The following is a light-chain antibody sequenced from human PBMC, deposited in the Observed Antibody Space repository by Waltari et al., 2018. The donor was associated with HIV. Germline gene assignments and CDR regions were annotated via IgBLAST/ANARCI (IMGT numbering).Light chain of an antibody. J-gene: IGKJ1*01. CDR2: GAS. CDR1: QSVSSS. CDR3: QQYSNWPRT. V-gene: IGKV3-15*01. Sequence: EIVMTQSPATLSVSPGERATLSCRASQSVSSSLAWYQHKPSQAPRLFIYGASTRATGIPARFSGSGSGTDFTITISSLQSEDFAVYYCQQYSNWPRTFGQGTKVEIK.